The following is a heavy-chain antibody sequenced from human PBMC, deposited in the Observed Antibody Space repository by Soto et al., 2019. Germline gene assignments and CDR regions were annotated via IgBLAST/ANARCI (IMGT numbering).Heavy chain of an antibody. CDR2: IYYSGST. D-gene: IGHD2-15*01. CDR1: GGSISSGGYY. Sequence: QVQLQESGPGLVKPSQTLSLTCTVSGGSISSGGYYWSWIRQHPGKGLEWIGYIYYSGSTYYNPSLKGRVTIAVDTSKNQFALKLSSVTAADTAVYYCARAEVAATPEGYYGMDVWGQGTTVTVSS. CDR3: ARAEVAATPEGYYGMDV. V-gene: IGHV4-31*03. J-gene: IGHJ6*02.